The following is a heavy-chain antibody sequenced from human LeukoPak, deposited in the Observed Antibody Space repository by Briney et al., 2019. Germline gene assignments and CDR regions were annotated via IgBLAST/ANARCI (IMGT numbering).Heavy chain of an antibody. Sequence: GGSLRLSCAASGFIFSNYWMYWVRQAPGKGLVWVSRINSDGSSTRYADSVKGRFTISKDNAKNTVYLQMNSLRAEDTAVYYCVSFYETYWGRGTLVTVSS. V-gene: IGHV3-74*01. D-gene: IGHD2/OR15-2a*01. CDR3: VSFYETY. CDR2: INSDGSST. CDR1: GFIFSNYW. J-gene: IGHJ4*02.